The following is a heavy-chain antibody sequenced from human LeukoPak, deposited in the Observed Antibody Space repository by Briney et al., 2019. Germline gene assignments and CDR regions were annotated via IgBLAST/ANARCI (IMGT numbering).Heavy chain of an antibody. V-gene: IGHV3-74*01. D-gene: IGHD3-10*01. CDR1: EFTFSSHW. Sequence: GGSLRLSCAASEFTFSSHWMHWVRQAPGKGLVWVSRINSDGSITTYADSVKGRFTISRDNAKNTVYLQMNSLRAEDTAVYYCTRGGVDYWGQGTLVTVSS. J-gene: IGHJ4*02. CDR3: TRGGVDY. CDR2: INSDGSIT.